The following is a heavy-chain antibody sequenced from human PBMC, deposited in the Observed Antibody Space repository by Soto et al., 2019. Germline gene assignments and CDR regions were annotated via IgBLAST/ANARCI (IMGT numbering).Heavy chain of an antibody. V-gene: IGHV5-10-1*01. Sequence: GESLKISCKGSGYKFTNYWIIWVRQMPGKGLEGMGKIDPPESHTKYSPSFQGHVTISVDKSITTAYLQWNSLKASDTAIYYCAMCAVGDYVLDVWGQGTTVTVSS. J-gene: IGHJ6*02. CDR2: IDPPESHT. CDR1: GYKFTNYW. CDR3: AMCAVGDYVLDV. D-gene: IGHD1-26*01.